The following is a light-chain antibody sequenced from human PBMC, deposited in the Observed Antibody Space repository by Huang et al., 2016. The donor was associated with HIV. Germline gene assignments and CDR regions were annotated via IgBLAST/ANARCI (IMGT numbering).Light chain of an antibody. CDR2: GAS. J-gene: IGKJ3*01. V-gene: IGKV3-20*01. CDR3: QQYDSSPIFT. CDR1: QSVSSKY. Sequence: EIVLTQSPGTVSLSPGERATLSCRASQSVSSKYLAWYQQKPGQAPRLLIYGASYRATGIPDRFSGSESGTDFTLTISRLEPEDFAVYYCQQYDSSPIFTFGPGTKVDIK.